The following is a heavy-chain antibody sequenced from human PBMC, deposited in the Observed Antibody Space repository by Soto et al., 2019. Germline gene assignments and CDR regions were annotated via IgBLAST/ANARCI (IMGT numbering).Heavy chain of an antibody. CDR2: VYWDDDK. V-gene: IGHV2-5*02. D-gene: IGHD1-26*01. Sequence: QITLKESGPTLVKPTQTLTLTCSFSGFSLSTTGVGVGWLRQPPGKALEWLALVYWDDDKRYSPSLKTSLTIAKDTSKNQVVLAMTNMDPVDTATYYCVYRAEPLRGGYYLDYWGQGTLVTVSS. CDR3: VYRAEPLRGGYYLDY. CDR1: GFSLSTTGVG. J-gene: IGHJ4*02.